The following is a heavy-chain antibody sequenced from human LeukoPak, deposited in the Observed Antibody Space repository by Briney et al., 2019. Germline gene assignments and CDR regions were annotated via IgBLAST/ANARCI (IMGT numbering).Heavy chain of an antibody. V-gene: IGHV3-73*01. CDR3: TTRTPRAYYYYHYMDV. CDR2: IRSKANSYAT. Sequence: GGSLRLSCAASGFTFSGSAMHWVRQASGKGLEWVGRIRSKANSYATAYAASVKGRFTISRDDSKNTAYLQMNSLKTEDTAVYYCTTRTPRAYYYYHYMDVWGKGTTVTVSS. CDR1: GFTFSGSA. J-gene: IGHJ6*03.